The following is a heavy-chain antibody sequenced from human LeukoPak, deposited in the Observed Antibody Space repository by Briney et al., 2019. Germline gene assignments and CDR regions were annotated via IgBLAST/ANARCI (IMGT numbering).Heavy chain of an antibody. D-gene: IGHD6-19*01. CDR1: GGSISTYY. J-gene: IGHJ4*02. Sequence: PSETLSLTCTVSGGSISTYYWGWIRQPPGKGLEWIGYIYYSSGSTNYNPALESRVTISVDTSKNQFSLKLSSVTAADTAVYYCAKGAGWYNYWGQGSLVTVSS. CDR2: IYYSSGST. CDR3: AKGAGWYNY. V-gene: IGHV4-59*01.